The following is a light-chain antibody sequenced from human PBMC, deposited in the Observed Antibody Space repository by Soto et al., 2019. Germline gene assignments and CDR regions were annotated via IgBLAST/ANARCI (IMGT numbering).Light chain of an antibody. V-gene: IGLV1-44*01. J-gene: IGLJ2*01. CDR3: SSWDDGLIGHVV. CDR2: SNN. Sequence: QSALTQPPSASGTPGQRVIISCSGGTFNIGSYSVSWYKHLPGTAPKLLLYSNNQRPSGVPDRFSGSRSGTSASLAIRGLHSEDEADYYCSSWDDGLIGHVVFGGGTKLTVL. CDR1: TFNIGSYS.